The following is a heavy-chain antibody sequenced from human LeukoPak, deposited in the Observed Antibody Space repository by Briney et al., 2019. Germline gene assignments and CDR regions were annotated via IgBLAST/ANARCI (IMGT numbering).Heavy chain of an antibody. Sequence: ASETLPLTCTVSGGSISSGGYYWSWIRQHPGKGLEWIGYIYYSGSTYYNPSLKSRVTISVDTSKNQFSLKLSSVTAADTAVYYCARDPVGYDILTGIDWGQGTLVTVSS. CDR1: GGSISSGGYY. CDR2: IYYSGST. D-gene: IGHD3-9*01. J-gene: IGHJ4*02. CDR3: ARDPVGYDILTGID. V-gene: IGHV4-31*03.